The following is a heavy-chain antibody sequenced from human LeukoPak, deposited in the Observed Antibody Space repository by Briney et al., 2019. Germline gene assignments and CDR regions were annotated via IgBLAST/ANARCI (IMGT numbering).Heavy chain of an antibody. CDR3: AKGPSYGPRYYFDY. CDR1: GFTFDDYA. CDR2: ISGDGGST. D-gene: IGHD3-10*01. Sequence: GGSLRLSCAASGFTFDDYAMHWVRQAPGKGLEWVSLISGDGGSTYYADSVKGRFTISRDNSKKSLYLQMNSLRTGDTALYYCAKGPSYGPRYYFDYWGQGTLVTVSS. J-gene: IGHJ4*02. V-gene: IGHV3-43*02.